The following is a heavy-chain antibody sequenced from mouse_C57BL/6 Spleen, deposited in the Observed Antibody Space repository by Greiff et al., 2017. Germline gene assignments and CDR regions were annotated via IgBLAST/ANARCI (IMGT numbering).Heavy chain of an antibody. CDR1: GYTFTSYW. CDR2: IDPSDSET. D-gene: IGHD1-1*01. J-gene: IGHJ2*01. Sequence: QVQLQQPGAELVRPGSSVKLSCKASGYTFTSYWMPWVKQRPIQGLEWIGNIDPSDSETHYNQKFKDKATLTVDKSSSTAYMQLSSLTSEDSAVYYCARAAATVVARYYFDYWGQGTTLTVSS. V-gene: IGHV1-52*01. CDR3: ARAAATVVARYYFDY.